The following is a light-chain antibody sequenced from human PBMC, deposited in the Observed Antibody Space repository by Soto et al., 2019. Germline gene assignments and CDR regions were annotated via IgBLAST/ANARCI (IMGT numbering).Light chain of an antibody. CDR3: QHYNSYPLT. CDR1: QTISSW. J-gene: IGKJ5*01. Sequence: DIQLTQSPSTLSGSVGDRVTLTCLASQTISSWLAWYQQKPGKAPKLLIYKASTLKSGVPSRFSGSGSGTEFTLTISSLQPDDFATYYCQHYNSYPLTFGGGTRLEIK. CDR2: KAS. V-gene: IGKV1-5*03.